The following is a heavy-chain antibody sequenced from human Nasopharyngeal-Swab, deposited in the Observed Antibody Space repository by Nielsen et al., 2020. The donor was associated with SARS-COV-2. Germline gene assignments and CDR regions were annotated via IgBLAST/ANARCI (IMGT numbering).Heavy chain of an antibody. CDR1: GFTFSSYA. D-gene: IGHD4-17*01. V-gene: IGHV3-30-3*01. J-gene: IGHJ3*02. CDR3: ARDSDDYGDSRGAFDI. Sequence: GESLKTSRAASGFTFSSYAMHWVRQAPGKGLEWVAVISYDGINKYYADSVKGRFTISRDNSKNTLYLQMNSLRAEDTAVYYCARDSDDYGDSRGAFDIWGQGTMVTVSS. CDR2: ISYDGINK.